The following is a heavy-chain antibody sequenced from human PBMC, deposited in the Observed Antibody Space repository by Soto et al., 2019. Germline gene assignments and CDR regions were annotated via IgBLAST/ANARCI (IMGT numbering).Heavy chain of an antibody. CDR3: ARDKDWAFDY. D-gene: IGHD3-9*01. J-gene: IGHJ4*02. CDR1: GFTFSSYS. Sequence: EAQLVESGGGLVQPGGSLRLSCVASGFTFSSYSMVWVRQAPGKGLEWVSYIFASSTTIYYADSVKGRFTVSRDNAQNSLFLLMNSLRAEDTAVYYCARDKDWAFDYWGQGTLVTVSS. V-gene: IGHV3-48*04. CDR2: IFASSTTI.